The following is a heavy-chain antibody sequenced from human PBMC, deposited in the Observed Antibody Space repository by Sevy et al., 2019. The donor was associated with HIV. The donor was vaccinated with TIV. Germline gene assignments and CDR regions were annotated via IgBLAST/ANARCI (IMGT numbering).Heavy chain of an antibody. J-gene: IGHJ4*02. D-gene: IGHD2-2*01. Sequence: GGSLRLPCAASGFTFSDYYMSWIRQAPGKGLEWVSYISSSGSTIYYADSVKGRFTISRDNAKNSLYLQMNSLRAEDTAVYYCARDGIYCSSTSCYVGGFDYWGQGTLVTVSS. CDR1: GFTFSDYY. V-gene: IGHV3-11*01. CDR2: ISSSGSTI. CDR3: ARDGIYCSSTSCYVGGFDY.